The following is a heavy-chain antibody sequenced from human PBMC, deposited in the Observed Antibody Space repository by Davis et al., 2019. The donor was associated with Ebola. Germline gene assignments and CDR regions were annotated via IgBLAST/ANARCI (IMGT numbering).Heavy chain of an antibody. Sequence: ASVKVSCKASGYTITTYHMHWLRQAPGQGLEWMGVIAPGGGGIGSAQNFQGRITMTRDTSTSTVYMELSGLRSEDMAVYYCAREIPAGEFDYWGQGTLVTVSS. CDR3: AREIPAGEFDY. CDR2: IAPGGGGI. J-gene: IGHJ4*02. D-gene: IGHD2-2*02. CDR1: GYTITTYH. V-gene: IGHV1-46*01.